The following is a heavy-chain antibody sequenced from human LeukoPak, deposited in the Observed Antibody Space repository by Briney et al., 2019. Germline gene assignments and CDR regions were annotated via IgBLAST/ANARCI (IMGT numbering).Heavy chain of an antibody. Sequence: GASVKVSCKASGYTFTGYYIHWVRQAPGQGLEWMGWINPNINGTNYAQKFQGRVTMTRDTSISTAYMELSRLRSDDTAVYYCAREGYLRRLPRIQLWLRLGYWGQGTLVTVSS. V-gene: IGHV1-2*02. J-gene: IGHJ4*02. CDR1: GYTFTGYY. CDR2: INPNINGT. D-gene: IGHD5-18*01. CDR3: AREGYLRRLPRIQLWLRLGY.